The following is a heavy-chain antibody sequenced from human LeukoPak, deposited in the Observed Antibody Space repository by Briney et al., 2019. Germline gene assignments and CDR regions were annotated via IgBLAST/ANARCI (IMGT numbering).Heavy chain of an antibody. V-gene: IGHV3-9*01. D-gene: IGHD5-18*01. CDR2: ISWNSGSI. Sequence: GGSLRLSCAASGFTFDDYAMHWVRQAPGKGLEWVSGISWNSGSIGYADSVKGRFIISRDNAKNSLYLQMNSLRAEDTALYYCAKARRFVDTLDYWGQGTLVTVSS. J-gene: IGHJ4*02. CDR3: AKARRFVDTLDY. CDR1: GFTFDDYA.